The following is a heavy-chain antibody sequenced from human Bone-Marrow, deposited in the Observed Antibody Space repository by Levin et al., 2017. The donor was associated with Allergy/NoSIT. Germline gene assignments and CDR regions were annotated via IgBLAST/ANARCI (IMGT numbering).Heavy chain of an antibody. CDR3: VRGHPGEYYYDRSDYWYFDY. Sequence: QPGGSLRLSCAVSGFTFSTYSLNWVRQAPGKGLEWVSYVSSGSGIVYYTDSVKGRFTISRDNAENSLYLQMNSLRAEDTAVYYCVRGHPGEYYYDRSDYWYFDYWGPGTLVTVSS. J-gene: IGHJ4*02. V-gene: IGHV3-48*01. CDR1: GFTFSTYS. CDR2: VSSGSGIV. D-gene: IGHD3-22*01.